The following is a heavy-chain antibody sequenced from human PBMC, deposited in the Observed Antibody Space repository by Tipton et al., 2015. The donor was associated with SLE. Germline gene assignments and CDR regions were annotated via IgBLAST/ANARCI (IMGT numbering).Heavy chain of an antibody. CDR2: IYYSGST. Sequence: TLSLTCTVSGGSIISYYWSWIRQPPGKGLEWIGHIYYSGSTNTNPSLKSRVTMSLDTSKSRLSLKLKSVTAADTAVYFCATTPRSSSRYFDLWGRGTLVSVSS. J-gene: IGHJ2*01. CDR3: ATTPRSSSRYFDL. D-gene: IGHD3-10*01. CDR1: GGSIISYY. V-gene: IGHV4-59*08.